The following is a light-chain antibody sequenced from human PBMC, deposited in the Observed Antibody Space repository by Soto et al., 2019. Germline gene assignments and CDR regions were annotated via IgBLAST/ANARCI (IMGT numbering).Light chain of an antibody. J-gene: IGLJ1*01. Sequence: QSVRTQPRSVSGSPGQSVTSSCTGTSSDVGGYNYVSWYQQHPGKAPKLMIYDVSKRPSGVPDRFPGSKSGNTASLTISGLQAEDEADYYCCSYAGSYTYVFGTGTKVTVL. CDR1: SSDVGGYNY. V-gene: IGLV2-11*01. CDR3: CSYAGSYTYV. CDR2: DVS.